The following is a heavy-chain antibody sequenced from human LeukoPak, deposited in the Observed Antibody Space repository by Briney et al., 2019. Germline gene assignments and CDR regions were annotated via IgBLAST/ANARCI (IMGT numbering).Heavy chain of an antibody. Sequence: GGSLRLSCAASGFTFSSYWMSWVRQAAGKGLEWVANIKQDGSEKSYVDSVKGRFTISRDNAKNSLSLQMNSLRAEDTAVYYCARGYYDTYLFDYWGQGTLVTVSS. CDR1: GFTFSSYW. J-gene: IGHJ4*02. D-gene: IGHD3-22*01. V-gene: IGHV3-7*04. CDR3: ARGYYDTYLFDY. CDR2: IKQDGSEK.